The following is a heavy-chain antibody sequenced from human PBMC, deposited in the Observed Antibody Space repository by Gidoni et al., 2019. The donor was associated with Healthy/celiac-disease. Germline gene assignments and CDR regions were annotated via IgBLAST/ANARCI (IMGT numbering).Heavy chain of an antibody. CDR1: GFTFSSYG. V-gene: IGHV3-33*08. D-gene: IGHD1-26*01. CDR3: ARESPSGSYYCLDY. CDR2: IWYDGSNK. Sequence: QVQLVESGGGVVQPGRSLRLSCAASGFTFSSYGMHWVRQAPGKGLEWVAVIWYDGSNKYYADSVKGRFTISRDNSKNTLYLQMNSLRAEDTAVYYCARESPSGSYYCLDYWGQGTLVTVSS. J-gene: IGHJ4*02.